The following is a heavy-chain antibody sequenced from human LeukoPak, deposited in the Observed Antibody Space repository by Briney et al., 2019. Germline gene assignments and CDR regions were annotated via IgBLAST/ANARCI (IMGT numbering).Heavy chain of an antibody. CDR2: IYYSGSA. D-gene: IGHD3-10*01. V-gene: IGHV4-61*01. CDR3: ARSQNYYGSGDY. Sequence: SVTLSLTCTVSGGSVSNGNYYWSWLRQPPGKALEWIGYIYYSGSANYNPSFEGRVTISVDTSKNQFSVKLSSVTAADTAVYYCARSQNYYGSGDYWSQGTLVTVSS. J-gene: IGHJ4*02. CDR1: GGSVSNGNYY.